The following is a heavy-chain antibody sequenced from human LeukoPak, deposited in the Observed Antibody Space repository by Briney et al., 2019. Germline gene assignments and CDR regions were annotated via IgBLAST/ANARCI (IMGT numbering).Heavy chain of an antibody. CDR2: VFHTGDR. CDR3: ARLRMGAYFDL. Sequence: SETLSLTCPVSAASITTFYWSWIRQPPGRGLEWVGYVFHTGDRSYGPSLKSRVTVSLDTSKNQFSLELRSVTAAGTVVYYCARLRMGAYFDLWGRGTLVTVSS. D-gene: IGHD3-16*01. CDR1: AASITTFY. J-gene: IGHJ2*01. V-gene: IGHV4-59*08.